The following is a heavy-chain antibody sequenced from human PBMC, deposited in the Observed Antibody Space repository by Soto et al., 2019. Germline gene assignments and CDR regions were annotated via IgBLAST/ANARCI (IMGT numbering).Heavy chain of an antibody. CDR3: AKYMVRGVIIHYYYYMDV. CDR1: GFTFSSYA. J-gene: IGHJ6*03. CDR2: ISGSGGST. D-gene: IGHD3-10*01. V-gene: IGHV3-23*01. Sequence: TGGSLRLSCAASGFTFSSYAMSWVRQAPGKGLEWVSAISGSGGSTYYADSVKGRFTISRDNSKNTLYLQMNSLRAEDTAVYYCAKYMVRGVIIHYYYYMDVWGKGTTVTVSS.